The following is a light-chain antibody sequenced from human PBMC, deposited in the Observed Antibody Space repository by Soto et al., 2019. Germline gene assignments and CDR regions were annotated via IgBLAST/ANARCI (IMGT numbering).Light chain of an antibody. Sequence: QSALTQPASVSGSPGQSITISCTGTSSDVGNYNLVSWYQQHPGKAPKLMIYEGSKRPSGVSNRFSGSKSGNTASLTISGLQAEDEADYYCCSYAGSSPSSFGTGTKVTVL. CDR3: CSYAGSSPSS. J-gene: IGLJ1*01. CDR2: EGS. CDR1: SSDVGNYNL. V-gene: IGLV2-23*01.